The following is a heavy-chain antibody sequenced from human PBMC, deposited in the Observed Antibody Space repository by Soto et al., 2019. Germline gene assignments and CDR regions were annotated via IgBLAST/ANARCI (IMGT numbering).Heavy chain of an antibody. CDR2: IKSKIDGGTT. J-gene: IGHJ4*01. CDR3: NTYFYIPILIVRFDY. CDR1: GFTFTNAW. V-gene: IGHV3-15*07. D-gene: IGHD3-22*01. Sequence: GGSLRLSCAASGFTFTNAWINWVRQAPGKGLEWVGRIKSKIDGGTTDFAAPVKGRFAISRDDSKNMVYLKMNSLKTEDTAIYYCNTYFYIPILIVRFDYWCHGILVTVS.